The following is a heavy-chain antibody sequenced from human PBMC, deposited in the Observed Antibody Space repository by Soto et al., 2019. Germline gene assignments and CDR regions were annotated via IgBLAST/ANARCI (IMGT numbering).Heavy chain of an antibody. D-gene: IGHD3-22*01. CDR1: GFTFSSYA. J-gene: IGHJ5*02. V-gene: IGHV3-23*01. CDR3: AKDRSEVVVRWFDP. CDR2: ISGSGGST. Sequence: GGSLRLSCAASGFTFSSYAMSWVRQAPGKGLEWVSAISGSGGSTYYTDSVKGRFTISRDNSKNTLYLQMNSLRAEDTAVYYCAKDRSEVVVRWFDPWGQGTLVTVSS.